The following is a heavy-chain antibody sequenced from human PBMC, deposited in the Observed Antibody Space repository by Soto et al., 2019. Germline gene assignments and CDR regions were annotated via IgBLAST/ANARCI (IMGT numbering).Heavy chain of an antibody. J-gene: IGHJ5*02. Sequence: QVQLVESGGGVVQPGRSLRLSCAASGFTFSSYGMHWVRQAPGKGLEWVAVIWYDGSNKYYADSVKGRFTISRDNSKNTMYLQMNSLRAEDTAVYYCAREQYDYILTGYYTVGWFDPWGQGTLVTVSS. CDR2: IWYDGSNK. V-gene: IGHV3-33*01. CDR3: AREQYDYILTGYYTVGWFDP. CDR1: GFTFSSYG. D-gene: IGHD3-9*01.